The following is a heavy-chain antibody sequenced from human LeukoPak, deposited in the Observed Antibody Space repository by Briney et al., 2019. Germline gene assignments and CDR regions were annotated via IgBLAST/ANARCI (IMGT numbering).Heavy chain of an antibody. D-gene: IGHD3-3*01. V-gene: IGHV3-30*02. J-gene: IGHJ3*02. CDR3: AKEDDFWSGSWPFDI. CDR1: GFTFSSYG. CDR2: IRYDGSNK. Sequence: PRGSLRLSCAASGFTFSSYGMHWVRQAPGKGLEWVAFIRYDGSNKYYADSVKGRFTISRDNSKNTLYLQMNSLRAEDTAVYYCAKEDDFWSGSWPFDIWGQGTMVTVSS.